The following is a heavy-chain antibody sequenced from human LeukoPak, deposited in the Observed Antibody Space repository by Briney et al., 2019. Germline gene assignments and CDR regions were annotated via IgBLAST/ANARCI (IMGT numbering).Heavy chain of an antibody. CDR1: GFTFDDYA. D-gene: IGHD1-26*01. J-gene: IGHJ3*02. V-gene: IGHV3-9*03. CDR2: ISWNSGSI. CDR3: AKGTSGSQTEAFDI. Sequence: PGGSLRLSCAASGFTFDDYAMHWVRQAPGKGLEWVSGISWNSGSIGYADSVKGRFTISSDNAKNSLYLQMNSLRAEDMALYYCAKGTSGSQTEAFDIWGQGTMVTVSS.